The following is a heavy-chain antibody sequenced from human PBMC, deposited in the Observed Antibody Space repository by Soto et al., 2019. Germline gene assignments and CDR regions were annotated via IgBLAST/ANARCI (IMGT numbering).Heavy chain of an antibody. D-gene: IGHD1-1*01. CDR2: IIPTFGTA. V-gene: IGHV1-69*13. Sequence: ASVKVSCKASGGTFSSYAISWVRQAPGQGLEWMGGIIPTFGTANYAQKFQGRVTITADESTSTAYMELSSLRSEDTAVYYCARLVFSMIGVPPETGDYWGQGTLVTGSS. CDR1: GGTFSSYA. CDR3: ARLVFSMIGVPPETGDY. J-gene: IGHJ4*02.